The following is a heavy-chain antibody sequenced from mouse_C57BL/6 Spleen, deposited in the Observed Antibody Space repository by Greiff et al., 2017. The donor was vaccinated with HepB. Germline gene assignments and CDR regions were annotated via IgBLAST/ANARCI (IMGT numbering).Heavy chain of an antibody. Sequence: ESGAELARPGASVKLSCKASGYTFPSYGISWVKQRTGQGLEWIGEIYPRSGNTYYNEKFKGKATLTADKTSSTSYMELRSLTSEDSAVYFCAKYYGNPYYAMDYWGQGTSVTVSS. CDR3: AKYYGNPYYAMDY. CDR2: IYPRSGNT. J-gene: IGHJ4*01. CDR1: GYTFPSYG. D-gene: IGHD2-1*01. V-gene: IGHV1-81*01.